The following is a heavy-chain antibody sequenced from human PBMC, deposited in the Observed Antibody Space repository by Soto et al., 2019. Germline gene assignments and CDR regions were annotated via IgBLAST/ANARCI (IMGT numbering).Heavy chain of an antibody. CDR3: ARGRRGGPTTKLGHWFDP. D-gene: IGHD1-26*01. CDR1: GGSFSGYY. V-gene: IGHV4-34*01. J-gene: IGHJ5*02. Sequence: QVQLQQWGAGLLKPSETLSLTCAVYGGSFSGYYWSWIRQPPGKGLEWIGEINHSGSTNYNPSLKSRVTISVDTSKIQFYLKLSSVTAADTAVYYCARGRRGGPTTKLGHWFDPWGQGTLVTVSS. CDR2: INHSGST.